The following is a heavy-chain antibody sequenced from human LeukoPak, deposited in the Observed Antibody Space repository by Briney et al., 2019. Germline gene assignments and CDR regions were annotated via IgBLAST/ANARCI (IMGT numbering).Heavy chain of an antibody. D-gene: IGHD6-13*01. CDR1: GYAFTSYG. CDR3: ARCCSSWYCLDY. V-gene: IGHV1-18*01. J-gene: IGHJ4*02. CDR2: ISVYISDT. Sequence: ASVKVSCKASGYAFTSYGISWVRQAPGQGLEWMGWISVYISDTNYAQNFHGRVTVTTDASTSTAYMDLGSLRSDDTAVYYCARCCSSWYCLDYWGQGTLVTVSS.